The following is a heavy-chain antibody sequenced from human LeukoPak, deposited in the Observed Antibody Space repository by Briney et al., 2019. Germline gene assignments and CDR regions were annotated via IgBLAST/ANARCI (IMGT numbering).Heavy chain of an antibody. V-gene: IGHV3-21*01. J-gene: IGHJ4*02. CDR1: GFTFSSYS. CDR2: ISSSSSYI. CDR3: ARVGSSGSYNEDY. Sequence: GGSLRLSCAASGFTFSSYSMNWVRQAPGEGLEWVSSISSSSSYIYYADSLKGRFTISRDNAKNSLYLQMNTLRAEDTAVYYCARVGSSGSYNEDYWGQGTLVTVSS. D-gene: IGHD1-26*01.